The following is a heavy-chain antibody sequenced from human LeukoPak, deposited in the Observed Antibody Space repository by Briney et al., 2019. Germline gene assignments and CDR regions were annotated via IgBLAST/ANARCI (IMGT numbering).Heavy chain of an antibody. CDR2: ISSSSSYI. CDR3: AREGRYYYDSSGYVDY. D-gene: IGHD3-22*01. V-gene: IGHV3-21*01. J-gene: IGHJ4*02. Sequence: GGSLRLSCAASEFTFSSYSMNWVRQAPGKGLEWVSSISSSSSYIYYADSVKGRFTISRDNAKNSLYLQMNSLRAEDTAVYYCAREGRYYYDSSGYVDYWGQGTLVTVSS. CDR1: EFTFSSYS.